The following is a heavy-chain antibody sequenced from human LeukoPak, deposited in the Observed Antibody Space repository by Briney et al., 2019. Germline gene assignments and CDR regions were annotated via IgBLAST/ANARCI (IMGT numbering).Heavy chain of an antibody. D-gene: IGHD1-26*01. CDR3: ARRVVGRFGYYFDN. CDR1: GFTVSSNY. V-gene: IGHV3-53*01. Sequence: PGGSLRLSCAASGFTVSSNYMSWVRQAPGKGLEWVSVIYSGGSTFYADSVKGRFTISRDNSKNTLYLQMNRLRAEDTAVYYCARRVVGRFGYYFDNWGQGTLVTVSS. J-gene: IGHJ4*02. CDR2: IYSGGST.